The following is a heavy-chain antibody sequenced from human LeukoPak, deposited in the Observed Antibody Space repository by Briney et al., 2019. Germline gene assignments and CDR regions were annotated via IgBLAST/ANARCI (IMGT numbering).Heavy chain of an antibody. CDR1: GFAVSNNY. D-gene: IGHD2-2*03. CDR2: IYSGGAT. Sequence: GGSLRLSCAASGFAVSNNYMSWVRQAPGKGLEWVSAIYSGGATYYADSVKGRFTVSRDDSKNTLYLQMYRLRAEDTAMYYCVSQKWIYAFDIWGQGTMVTVSS. J-gene: IGHJ3*02. V-gene: IGHV3-53*01. CDR3: VSQKWIYAFDI.